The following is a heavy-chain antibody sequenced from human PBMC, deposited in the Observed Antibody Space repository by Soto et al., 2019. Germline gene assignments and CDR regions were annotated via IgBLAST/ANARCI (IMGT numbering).Heavy chain of an antibody. V-gene: IGHV3-30*18. CDR3: AKLGDAVSGYFDF. D-gene: IGHD3-3*01. CDR1: GFTFSSYA. Sequence: QVQLVQSGGGVVQPGGSLRLSCAASGFTFSSYAIHWVRQAPGKGLEWVADVSFDGSHKTYAVPVGGRFTISRDNSKKTVYLQMNSLRAEDTALYYCAKLGDAVSGYFDFWGQGTQVAVSS. CDR2: VSFDGSHK. J-gene: IGHJ5*01.